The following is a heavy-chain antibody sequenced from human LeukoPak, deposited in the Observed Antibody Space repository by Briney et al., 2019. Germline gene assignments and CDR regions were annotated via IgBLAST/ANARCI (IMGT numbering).Heavy chain of an antibody. CDR1: GFTFSSYA. CDR2: ISSNGGST. CDR3: VKDQVAYAVAVVYGMDV. D-gene: IGHD6-19*01. V-gene: IGHV3-64D*06. J-gene: IGHJ6*02. Sequence: GGSQRLSCSASGFTFSSYAMHWVRQAPGKGLEYVSAISSNGGSTYYADSVKGRFTISRDNSKNTLYLQMSSLRAEDTAVYYCVKDQVAYAVAVVYGMDVWGQGTTVTVSS.